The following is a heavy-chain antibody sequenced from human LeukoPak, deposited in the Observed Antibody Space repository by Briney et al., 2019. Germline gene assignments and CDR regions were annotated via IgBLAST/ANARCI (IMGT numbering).Heavy chain of an antibody. Sequence: GGSLRLSCAASGFTFSTYAMSWVRQAPGKGLEWVSAISGSGGGTYYADSVRGRFTISGDNSKNTLYLQMSSLRAEDTAIYYCAKSYFDILTGQPYWGQGTLVTVSS. CDR3: AKSYFDILTGQPY. V-gene: IGHV3-23*01. D-gene: IGHD3-9*01. CDR2: ISGSGGGT. J-gene: IGHJ4*02. CDR1: GFTFSTYA.